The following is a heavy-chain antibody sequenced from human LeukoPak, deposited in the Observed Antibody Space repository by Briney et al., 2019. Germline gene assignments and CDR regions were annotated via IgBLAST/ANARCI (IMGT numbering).Heavy chain of an antibody. Sequence: GASVKVSCKASGGTFSSYAISWVRQAPGQGLEWMGGIIPIFGTANYAQKFQGRVTMTEDTSTDTAYMELSSLRSEDTAVYYCATWGYSSSRNLDYWGQGTLVTVSS. CDR3: ATWGYSSSRNLDY. D-gene: IGHD6-13*01. V-gene: IGHV1-69*06. CDR2: IIPIFGTA. CDR1: GGTFSSYA. J-gene: IGHJ4*02.